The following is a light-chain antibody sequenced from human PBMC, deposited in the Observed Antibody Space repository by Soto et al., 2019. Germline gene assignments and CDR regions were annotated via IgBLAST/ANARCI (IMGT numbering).Light chain of an antibody. Sequence: EIVLTQSPGTLSLSPGERAPLSCRASHSVSSSYLAWYQQNPGQAPRLLIYGASSRATGIPDSFSGSGSGTDFTLTISRLEPEDFAVYYCQQYGSSPPYTFGQGTKLEIK. CDR3: QQYGSSPPYT. J-gene: IGKJ2*01. CDR2: GAS. CDR1: HSVSSSY. V-gene: IGKV3-20*01.